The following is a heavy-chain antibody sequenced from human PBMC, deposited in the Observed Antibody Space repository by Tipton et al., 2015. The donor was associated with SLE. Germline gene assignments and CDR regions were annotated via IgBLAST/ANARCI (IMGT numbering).Heavy chain of an antibody. V-gene: IGHV4-34*01. CDR1: GGSFSGYY. CDR2: INPSGNT. D-gene: IGHD1-7*01. CDR3: ARDSVVRIGTRDYYAMDG. Sequence: LRLSCAVYGGSFSGYYWSWIRQPPGKGLEWIGEINPSGNTNYNPSLKSRVTISVDTSKNQFSLKLNSVTAADTAVYFCARDSVVRIGTRDYYAMDGWGQGTTVTVS. J-gene: IGHJ6*02.